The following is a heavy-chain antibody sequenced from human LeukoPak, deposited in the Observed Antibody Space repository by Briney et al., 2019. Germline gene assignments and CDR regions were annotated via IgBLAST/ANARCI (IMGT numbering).Heavy chain of an antibody. D-gene: IGHD3-10*01. V-gene: IGHV3-21*01. CDR2: ISSSSSYI. CDR1: GFTFSSYS. Sequence: GGSLRLSCAASGFTFSSYSMNWVRQAPGKGLEWVSSISSSSSYIYYADSVKGRFTISRDNAKNSLYLQMNSLRAEDTAVYYCARLGGGSWFGELRFDPWGQGTLVTVSS. J-gene: IGHJ5*02. CDR3: ARLGGGSWFGELRFDP.